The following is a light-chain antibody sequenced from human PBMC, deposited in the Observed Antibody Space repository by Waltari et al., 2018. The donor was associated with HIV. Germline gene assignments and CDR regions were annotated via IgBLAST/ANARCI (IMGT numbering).Light chain of an antibody. CDR3: QQSYRGLT. CDR1: QTISVY. Sequence: DIQMTQSPSSLSASLGDRVVITCRASQTISVYLNWYQQKSGRAPKLLIYAASSLQDGVPSRFSGSGSGTDFSLTINSLQVEDFVVYYCQQSYRGLTFGPGTNVDV. V-gene: IGKV1-39*01. CDR2: AAS. J-gene: IGKJ3*01.